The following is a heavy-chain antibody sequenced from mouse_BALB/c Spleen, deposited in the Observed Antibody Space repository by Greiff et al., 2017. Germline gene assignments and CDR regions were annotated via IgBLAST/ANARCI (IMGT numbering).Heavy chain of an antibody. CDR1: GFTFSSYA. D-gene: IGHD2-1*01. CDR2: ISSGGSYT. CDR3: ARDGNYWYFDV. J-gene: IGHJ1*01. V-gene: IGHV5-9-4*01. Sequence: EVQGVESGGGLVKPGGSLKLSCAASGFTFSSYAMSWVRQSPEKRLEWVAEISSGGSYTYYPDTVTGRFTISRDNPKNTLFLQMTSLRSEDTAMYYCARDGNYWYFDVWGAGTTVTVSS.